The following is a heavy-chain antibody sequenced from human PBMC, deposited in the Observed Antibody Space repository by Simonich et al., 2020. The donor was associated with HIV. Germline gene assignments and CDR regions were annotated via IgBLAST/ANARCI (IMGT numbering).Heavy chain of an antibody. D-gene: IGHD1-20*01. J-gene: IGHJ3*02. CDR2: IYYIRNT. CDR3: ARVGIRMYAFDI. CDR1: GGSISSDGYY. Sequence: QVQLQESGPGLVKPSQTLSLTCTVSGGSISSDGYYWSWIRQHPGKGLEWIGYIYYIRNTYDNPYLKSRVTISVDTSKNQFSLKRSSVTAADTAVYYCARVGIRMYAFDIWGQGTMVTVSS. V-gene: IGHV4-31*03.